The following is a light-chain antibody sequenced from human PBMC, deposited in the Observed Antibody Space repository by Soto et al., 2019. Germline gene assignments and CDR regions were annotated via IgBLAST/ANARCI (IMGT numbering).Light chain of an antibody. Sequence: QSVLTQPPSASGTPGRRVTISCSGSSSNIGSNAVNWYQHHPGRTPKLIIYEVNKRPSGVPDRFSGSKSGNTASLTVSGLQAEDGADYYCSSYAVKKNFVVFGSGTKLTVL. CDR3: SSYAVKKNFVV. CDR1: SSNIGSNA. CDR2: EVN. V-gene: IGLV1-44*01. J-gene: IGLJ1*01.